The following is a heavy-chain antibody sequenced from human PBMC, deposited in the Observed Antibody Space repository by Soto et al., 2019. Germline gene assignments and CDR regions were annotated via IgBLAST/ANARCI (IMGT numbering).Heavy chain of an antibody. CDR1: GFTFGDYW. Sequence: PGGSLRLSCAASGFTFGDYWMSWVRQAPGKGLEWVAHIKKDGSENYYVDSVTGRFTVSRDNTKNSLYLQMNSLRAEDTAVYYCAKLGSGYYTGLYFDYWGQGTL. V-gene: IGHV3-7*03. J-gene: IGHJ4*02. CDR3: AKLGSGYYTGLYFDY. D-gene: IGHD3-3*01. CDR2: IKKDGSEN.